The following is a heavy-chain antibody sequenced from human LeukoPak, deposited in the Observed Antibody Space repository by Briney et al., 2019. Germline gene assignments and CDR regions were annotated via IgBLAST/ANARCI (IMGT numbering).Heavy chain of an antibody. D-gene: IGHD3-22*01. CDR3: ARIYRAADRYAGSGYLYFFDC. J-gene: IGHJ4*02. CDR1: GFSLSTSGMC. V-gene: IGHV2-70*11. CDR2: IDWDDNK. Sequence: ESGPALVKPTQTLTLTCTFSGFSLSTSGMCVSWIRQPPGKALEWLARIDWDDNKYYSTSLKTRLTISKDTSKNQVVLTMTNMDPVDTATYYCARIYRAADRYAGSGYLYFFDCWGQGTLVTVSS.